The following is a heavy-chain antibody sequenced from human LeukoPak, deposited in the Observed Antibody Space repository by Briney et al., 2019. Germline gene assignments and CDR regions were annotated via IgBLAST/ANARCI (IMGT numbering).Heavy chain of an antibody. Sequence: GGSLGLSCAASGFSFSSYAMSWARQAPGKGLEWVSGISAGGATTHYADSVKGRFTMSRDNSKKTVYLQMNSLRVEDTAIYYCAKCYYYDSSGYYYPDYWGQGTLVTVSS. J-gene: IGHJ4*02. V-gene: IGHV3-23*01. CDR1: GFSFSSYA. CDR3: AKCYYYDSSGYYYPDY. D-gene: IGHD3-22*01. CDR2: ISAGGATT.